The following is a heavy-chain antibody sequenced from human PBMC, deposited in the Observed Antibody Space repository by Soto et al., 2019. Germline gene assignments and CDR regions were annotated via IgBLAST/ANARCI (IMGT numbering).Heavy chain of an antibody. Sequence: ASVKVSCKASGYTFTSYAMHWVRQAPGQRLEWMGWINAGNGNTKYSQKFQGRVTITRDTSASTAYMELSSLRSEDTAVYYCARIAPSGSWRGYYYGMDVWGQGTTVTVSS. J-gene: IGHJ6*02. V-gene: IGHV1-3*01. CDR3: ARIAPSGSWRGYYYGMDV. CDR2: INAGNGNT. D-gene: IGHD3-10*01. CDR1: GYTFTSYA.